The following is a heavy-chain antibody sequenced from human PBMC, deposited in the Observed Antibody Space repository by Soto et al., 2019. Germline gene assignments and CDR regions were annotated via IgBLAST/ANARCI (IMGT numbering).Heavy chain of an antibody. CDR2: ISGSGGST. D-gene: IGHD3-16*01. J-gene: IGHJ4*02. CDR1: GFTFSSYA. V-gene: IGHV3-23*01. CDR3: AKEKGEGVGGGDDY. Sequence: EVQLLESGGGLVQPGGSLRLSCAASGFTFSSYAMSWVRQAPGKGLEWVSAISGSGGSTFYADSVKGRFTISRDNSKNTLDLQMNSLGAEDTAVYYCAKEKGEGVGGGDDYWGQGTLVTVSS.